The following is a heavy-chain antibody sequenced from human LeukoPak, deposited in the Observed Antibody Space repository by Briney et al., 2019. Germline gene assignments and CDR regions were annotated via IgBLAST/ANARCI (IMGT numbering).Heavy chain of an antibody. CDR3: ARESSGAYKNYGMDV. V-gene: IGHV4-31*03. CDR2: IYYSGST. J-gene: IGHJ6*02. Sequence: SETLSLTCTVSGGSISSGGYYWRWIRQHPGKGLEWIGYIYYSGSTYYNPSLKSRVTISVDTSKNQFSLKLSSVTAADTAVYYCARESSGAYKNYGMDVWGQGTTVTVSS. CDR1: GGSISSGGYY. D-gene: IGHD1-26*01.